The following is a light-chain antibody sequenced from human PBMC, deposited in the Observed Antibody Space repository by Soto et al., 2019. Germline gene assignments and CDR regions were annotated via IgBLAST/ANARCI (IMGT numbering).Light chain of an antibody. CDR1: NIGSKS. J-gene: IGLJ2*01. Sequence: SYELTQTPSVSVAPGETARIPCGANNIGSKSVHWYQQKPGQAPVLIIYYDSDRPSGIPERFSASNSGNTATLTISRVEAGDEADYLCQVWDSREVFGGGTKLTVL. CDR2: YDS. V-gene: IGLV3-21*04. CDR3: QVWDSREV.